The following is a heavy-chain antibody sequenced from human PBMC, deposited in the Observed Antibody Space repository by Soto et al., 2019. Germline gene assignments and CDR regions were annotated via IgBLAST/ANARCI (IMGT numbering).Heavy chain of an antibody. CDR1: GCTFSSYA. V-gene: IGHV1-69*13. J-gene: IGHJ5*02. CDR2: IIPIFGTA. CDR3: AREANYGDSGLDP. Sequence: AVKVSFKASGCTFSSYAISWVRQAPGQGLEWMGGIIPIFGTANYAQKFQGRVTITADESTSTAYMELSSLRSEDTAVYYCAREANYGDSGLDPWGQGTLVTVSS. D-gene: IGHD4-17*01.